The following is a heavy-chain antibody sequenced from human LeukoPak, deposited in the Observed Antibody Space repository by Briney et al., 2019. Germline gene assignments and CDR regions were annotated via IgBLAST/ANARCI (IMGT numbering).Heavy chain of an antibody. CDR2: ISYDGGNK. CDR1: GFTLSTYD. J-gene: IGHJ4*02. D-gene: IGHD2-2*01. CDR3: AKDSYDCTSSSCYYPLDY. V-gene: IGHV3-30*18. Sequence: GGSLRLSCAASGFTLSTYDMHWVRQAPGKGLEWVAVISYDGGNKYYADSAKGRFTISRDNSKNTLYLQMNSLSADDTAMYYCAKDSYDCTSSSCYYPLDYWGQGTLVTVSS.